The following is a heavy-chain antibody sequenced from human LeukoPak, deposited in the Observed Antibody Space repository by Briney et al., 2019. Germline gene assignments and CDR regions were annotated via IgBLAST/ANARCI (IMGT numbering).Heavy chain of an antibody. Sequence: GGSLRLSCAASGFTFSSYGMHWVRQAPGKGLEWVAVISYDGSNKYYADSVKGRFTISRDNSKNTLYLQMNSPRAEDTAVYYCAKDKTVLTQYWYFDLWGRGTLVTVSS. CDR3: AKDKTVLTQYWYFDL. CDR1: GFTFSSYG. D-gene: IGHD4-23*01. CDR2: ISYDGSNK. J-gene: IGHJ2*01. V-gene: IGHV3-30*18.